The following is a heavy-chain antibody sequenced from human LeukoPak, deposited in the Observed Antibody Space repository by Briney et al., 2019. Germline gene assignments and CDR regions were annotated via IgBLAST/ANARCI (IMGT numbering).Heavy chain of an antibody. CDR2: IGGSGVAT. D-gene: IGHD1-26*01. CDR1: GFTFSSYS. J-gene: IGHJ5*02. Sequence: PGGSLRLSCAASGFTFSSYSMNWVRQAPGKGLEWVSTIGGSGVATKYADSVKGRFTVSRDNSKDTLYLQMTSLRAEDTAVYYCARSERFDPWGQGTLVTVSS. CDR3: ARSERFDP. V-gene: IGHV3-23*01.